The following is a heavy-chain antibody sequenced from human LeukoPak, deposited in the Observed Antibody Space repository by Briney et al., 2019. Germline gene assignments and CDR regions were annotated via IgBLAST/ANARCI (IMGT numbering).Heavy chain of an antibody. CDR1: GFTFNYYN. J-gene: IGHJ4*02. CDR3: AKANLAGSSWYLYFDY. V-gene: IGHV3-21*01. CDR2: ITSSGAYI. Sequence: GGSLRLSCAASGFTFNYYNMNWVRQAPGKALEWVSSITSSGAYIFYADSVRGRFTISRDNAKDSLYLQMNSLGPEDTAVYYCAKANLAGSSWYLYFDYWGQGTLVTVSS. D-gene: IGHD6-13*01.